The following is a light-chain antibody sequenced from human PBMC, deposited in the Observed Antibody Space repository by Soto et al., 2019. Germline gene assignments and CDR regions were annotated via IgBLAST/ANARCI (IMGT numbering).Light chain of an antibody. CDR3: QHRSNWPRT. CDR2: DAS. Sequence: EIVLTQSPATLSLSPGERATLSCRASQSVSSYLAWYQQKAGQAPRLLIYDASNRTTGIPARFSGSGSGTACTITISSLAPEDFAVYFCQHRSNWPRTFGQGTRLEIK. V-gene: IGKV3-11*01. J-gene: IGKJ5*01. CDR1: QSVSSY.